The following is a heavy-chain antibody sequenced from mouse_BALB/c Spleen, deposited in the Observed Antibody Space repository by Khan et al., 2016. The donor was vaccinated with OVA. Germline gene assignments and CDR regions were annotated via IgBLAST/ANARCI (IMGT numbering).Heavy chain of an antibody. Sequence: LVESGPELKKPGETVKISCKASGYTFTNYGMNWVKQAPGNGLKWMGWINTYTGEPTYADDFKGRFAFSFETSASTAYLQINNLKNEDTATYFCARPPYFSYVMVYWGQGTSVTVSS. J-gene: IGHJ4*01. CDR2: INTYTGEP. V-gene: IGHV9-3-1*01. D-gene: IGHD2-10*01. CDR1: GYTFTNYG. CDR3: ARPPYFSYVMVY.